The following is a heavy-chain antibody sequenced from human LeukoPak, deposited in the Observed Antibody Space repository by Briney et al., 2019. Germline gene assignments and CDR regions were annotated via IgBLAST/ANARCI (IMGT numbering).Heavy chain of an antibody. CDR3: ARGSTYYDSSGQVPFDY. V-gene: IGHV3-7*01. D-gene: IGHD3-22*01. CDR1: GFTFSSYW. J-gene: IGHJ4*02. CDR2: IKQDGSEK. Sequence: PGGSLRLSCAASGFTFSSYWVSWVRQAPGKGLEWVANIKQDGSEKYYVDSVKGRFTISRDNAKNSLYLQMNSLRAEDTAVYYCARGSTYYDSSGQVPFDYWGQGTLVTVSS.